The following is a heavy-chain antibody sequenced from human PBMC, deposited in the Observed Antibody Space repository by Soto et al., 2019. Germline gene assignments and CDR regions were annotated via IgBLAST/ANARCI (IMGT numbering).Heavy chain of an antibody. CDR3: STHSYQMALDN. J-gene: IGHJ4*02. D-gene: IGHD3-16*02. CDR1: GGSISSNC. V-gene: IGHV4-4*07. Sequence: SSETLSLTCTVSGGSISSNCWSWIRQPAGKGLEWIGRICAGGSTNYNPSLRSRITISVDTSKNRFSLTLNSVTAADTAIYYCSTHSYQMALDNWGPGTLVTVSS. CDR2: ICAGGST.